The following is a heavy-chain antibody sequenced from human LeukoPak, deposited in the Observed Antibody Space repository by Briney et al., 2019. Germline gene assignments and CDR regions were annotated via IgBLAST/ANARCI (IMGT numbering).Heavy chain of an antibody. J-gene: IGHJ4*02. CDR2: IYSGGST. V-gene: IGHV3-53*01. Sequence: GGSLRLSCAASGFTVSSNYMSWVRQAPGKGLEWVSVIYSGGSTYYADSVKGRFTISRDNSKNTLYLQMNSLRAEDTAVYYCARGPPVLWFGELLYYWGQGTLVTVSS. D-gene: IGHD3-10*01. CDR1: GFTVSSNY. CDR3: ARGPPVLWFGELLYY.